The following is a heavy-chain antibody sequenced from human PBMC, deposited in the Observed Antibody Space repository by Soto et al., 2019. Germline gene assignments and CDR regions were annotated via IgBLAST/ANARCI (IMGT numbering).Heavy chain of an antibody. CDR3: ARAFALAARQGFWFDP. D-gene: IGHD6-6*01. V-gene: IGHV4-59*01. J-gene: IGHJ5*02. CDR2: IYYSGST. CDR1: GGSISIYY. Sequence: SETLSLTCTVSGGSISIYYWSWIRQPPGKGLEWIGYIYYSGSTNYNPSLKSRVTISVDTSRNQFSLKLSSWTAADTAVYYCARAFALAARQGFWFDPWGQGTLVTVSS.